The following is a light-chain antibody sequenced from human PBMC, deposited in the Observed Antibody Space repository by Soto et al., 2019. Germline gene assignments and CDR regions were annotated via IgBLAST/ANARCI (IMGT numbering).Light chain of an antibody. CDR1: HSVSSN. V-gene: IGKV3-15*01. J-gene: IGKJ1*01. Sequence: EIVITPSPATLSVSPGESATLSCRASHSVSSNLAWYQQKPGQAPRLLIYGASTRATGIPATFSGRGSGTEFTLTISSLQSEDFAVYYCQQYVSSPWAFGRGTKVDIK. CDR3: QQYVSSPWA. CDR2: GAS.